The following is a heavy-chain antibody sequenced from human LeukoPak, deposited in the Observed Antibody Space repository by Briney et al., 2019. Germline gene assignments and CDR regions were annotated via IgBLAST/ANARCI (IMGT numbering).Heavy chain of an antibody. CDR2: IYPGDSDT. Sequence: GESLKISCKGSGYSFTSYWIGWVRQMPGKGLEWMGIIYPGDSDTRYSPSFQGQVTISADKSISTAYLQWSSLKASDTAMYYCARHHFGVVTHYYYYGMDVWGQGTTVTVSS. CDR1: GYSFTSYW. CDR3: ARHHFGVVTHYYYYGMDV. J-gene: IGHJ6*02. V-gene: IGHV5-51*01. D-gene: IGHD3-3*01.